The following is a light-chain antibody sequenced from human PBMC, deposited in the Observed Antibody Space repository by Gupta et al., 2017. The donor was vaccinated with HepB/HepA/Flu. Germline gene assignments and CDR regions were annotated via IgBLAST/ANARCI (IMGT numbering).Light chain of an antibody. CDR1: SSDVGTYNY. V-gene: IGLV2-14*03. CDR3: SSFTSSSTMV. CDR2: DVR. J-gene: IGLJ3*02. Sequence: QSALTQPASVSGSPGQSITIPCTGNSSDVGTYNYVSWYQRHPGKAPKLMIYDVRHRPSGVSNRFSGSKSGSTASLTISGLQAEDEADYFCSSFTSSSTMVFGGGTKLTVL.